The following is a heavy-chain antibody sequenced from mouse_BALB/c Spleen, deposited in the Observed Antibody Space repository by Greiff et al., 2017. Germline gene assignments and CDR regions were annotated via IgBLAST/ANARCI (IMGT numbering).Heavy chain of an antibody. CDR1: GFNIKDTY. Sequence: VQLKESGAELVKPGASVKLSCTASGFNIKDTYMHWVKQRPEQGLEWIGRIDPANGNTKYDPKFQGKATITADTSSNTAYLQLSSLTSEDTAVYYCAITTRFAYWGQGTLVTVSA. CDR3: AITTRFAY. J-gene: IGHJ3*01. CDR2: IDPANGNT. D-gene: IGHD1-1*01. V-gene: IGHV14-3*02.